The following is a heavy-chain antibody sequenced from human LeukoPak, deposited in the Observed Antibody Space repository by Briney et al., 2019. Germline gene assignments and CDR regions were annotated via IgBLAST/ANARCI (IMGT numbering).Heavy chain of an antibody. J-gene: IGHJ4*02. Sequence: QAGGSLRLSCAASGFTFSSYGMSWVRQAPGKGLEWVSGIIGGAGSTYYADSVKGRFTISGDNSKNTLFLQMNSLRAEDTAVYYCAHGTMYQLDYWGQGTLVTVSS. V-gene: IGHV3-23*01. CDR1: GFTFSSYG. D-gene: IGHD2-2*01. CDR2: IIGGAGST. CDR3: AHGTMYQLDY.